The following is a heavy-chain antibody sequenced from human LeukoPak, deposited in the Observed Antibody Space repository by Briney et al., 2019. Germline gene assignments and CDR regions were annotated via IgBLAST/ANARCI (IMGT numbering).Heavy chain of an antibody. V-gene: IGHV3-30*18. CDR3: AKGPSVFGVVIMDY. D-gene: IGHD3-3*01. Sequence: GGSLRLSCAASGFTFSSYGMHWVRQAPGKGLEWVAVISYDGSNKYYADSVKGRFTISRDNSKNTLYLRMNSLRAEDTAVYYCAKGPSVFGVVIMDYWGQGTLVTVSS. CDR1: GFTFSSYG. J-gene: IGHJ4*02. CDR2: ISYDGSNK.